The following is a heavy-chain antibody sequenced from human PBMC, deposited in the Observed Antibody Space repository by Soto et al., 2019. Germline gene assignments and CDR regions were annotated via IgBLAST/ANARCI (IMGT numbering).Heavy chain of an antibody. CDR3: TTDSRFDTMTHAWVCFDY. J-gene: IGHJ4*02. CDR1: GFTFSNAW. Sequence: PVESLILSCAASGFTFSNAWMSWVRQAPGKGLEWVGRIKSKTDGGTTDYAAPVKGRFTISRDDSKNTLYLQMNSLKTEDTAVYYCTTDSRFDTMTHAWVCFDYWGQGALVTVS. D-gene: IGHD3-22*01. V-gene: IGHV3-15*01. CDR2: IKSKTDGGTT.